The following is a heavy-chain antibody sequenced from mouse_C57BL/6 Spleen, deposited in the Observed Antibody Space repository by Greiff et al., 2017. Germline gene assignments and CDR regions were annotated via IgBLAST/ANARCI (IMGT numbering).Heavy chain of an antibody. J-gene: IGHJ3*01. V-gene: IGHV1-82*01. Sequence: VQLQQSGPELVKPGASVKISCKASGYEFSSSWMNWVKQRPGKGLEWIGRIYPGDGDTNYNGKFQGKGTLTADKSSSTAYMQLSSLTSEDSAVYFCASDNSNYGAYWGKGTLVTVSA. CDR1: GYEFSSSW. CDR2: IYPGDGDT. CDR3: ASDNSNYGAY. D-gene: IGHD2-5*01.